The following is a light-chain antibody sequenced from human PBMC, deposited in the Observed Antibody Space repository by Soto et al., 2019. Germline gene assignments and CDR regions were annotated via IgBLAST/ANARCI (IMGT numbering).Light chain of an antibody. J-gene: IGKJ5*01. V-gene: IGKV3-20*01. Sequence: ELVLTQSPGTLSLSPKERATLSCRASQSVSSYLAWYQQKPGLAPRLLIYGASTRATGIPARFSGSGSGTDFTLTISSLEPEDFAVYFCQHYNNSLPFTFGPGARLEIK. CDR1: QSVSSY. CDR2: GAS. CDR3: QHYNNSLPFT.